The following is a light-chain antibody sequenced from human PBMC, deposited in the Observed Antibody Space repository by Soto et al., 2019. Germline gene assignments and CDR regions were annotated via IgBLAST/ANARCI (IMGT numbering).Light chain of an antibody. CDR2: HAS. J-gene: IGKJ2*01. CDR3: QQRDDPPYT. Sequence: EIVLTQSPATLSLSPGERATLSCRASQSVSTYVAWYQQQPGQPPRIVLYHASNRATGIPARFSGSGSETDFTLSISGLEPEDFAVYYCQQRDDPPYTFGHGTRLHI. CDR1: QSVSTY. V-gene: IGKV3-11*01.